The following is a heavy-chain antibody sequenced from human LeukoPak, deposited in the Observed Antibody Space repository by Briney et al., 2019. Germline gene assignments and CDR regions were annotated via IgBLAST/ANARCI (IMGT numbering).Heavy chain of an antibody. CDR1: KFTFSDYY. V-gene: IGHV3-7*04. CDR3: ARGTYYYEF. J-gene: IGHJ4*02. Sequence: PGGSLRLSCAASKFTFSDYYMTWVRQAPGKGPEWVAYMNQFGTEIKYLDSVKGRFIISRDNAKNSLYLWMTSLTADDTAVYYCARGTYYYEFWGQGTLVIVSS. D-gene: IGHD3/OR15-3a*01. CDR2: MNQFGTEI.